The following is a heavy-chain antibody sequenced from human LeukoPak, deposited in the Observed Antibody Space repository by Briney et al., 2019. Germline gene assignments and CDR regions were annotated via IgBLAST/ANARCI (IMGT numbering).Heavy chain of an antibody. D-gene: IGHD3-22*01. Sequence: PGGSLRLSCAASGFTFSSYEMNWVRQAPGKGLEWVSYISSSGSTIYYADSLKGRFTISRDNAKNSLYLQMNSLRAEDTAVYYCARAHYYDSSGLDCWGQGTLVTVSS. CDR3: ARAHYYDSSGLDC. J-gene: IGHJ4*02. V-gene: IGHV3-48*03. CDR2: ISSSGSTI. CDR1: GFTFSSYE.